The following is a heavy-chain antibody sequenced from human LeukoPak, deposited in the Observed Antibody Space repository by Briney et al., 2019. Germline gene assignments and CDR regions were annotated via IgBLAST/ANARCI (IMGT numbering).Heavy chain of an antibody. V-gene: IGHV3-23*01. Sequence: GGSLRLSCAASGFTFSSYAMSWVRQAPGKGLEWVSAISGSGGSTYYADSVKGRFTISRDNSKNTLYLQMNSLRAEDTAVYYCAHSPDTGYSSSWYFVYWGQGTLVTVSS. J-gene: IGHJ4*02. CDR2: ISGSGGST. D-gene: IGHD6-13*01. CDR1: GFTFSSYA. CDR3: AHSPDTGYSSSWYFVY.